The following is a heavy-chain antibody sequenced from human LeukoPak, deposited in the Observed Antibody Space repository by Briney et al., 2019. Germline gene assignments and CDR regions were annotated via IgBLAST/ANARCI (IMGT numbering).Heavy chain of an antibody. CDR2: IGVSGNP. CDR1: GFTFSTYA. CDR3: AKGGIGEAGSTDT. V-gene: IGHV3-23*01. J-gene: IGHJ5*02. Sequence: PGGSLRLSCAASGFTFSTYAFTWVREAPGEGLEWVSSIGVSGNPYYADSVGGRFTISRENSRNTVFLQINSLRAEDTAIYYCAKGGIGEAGSTDTWGQGTLVTVSS. D-gene: IGHD6-13*01.